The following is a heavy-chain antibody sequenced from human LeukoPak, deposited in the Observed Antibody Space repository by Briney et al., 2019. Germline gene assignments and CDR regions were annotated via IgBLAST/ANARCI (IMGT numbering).Heavy chain of an antibody. D-gene: IGHD1-26*01. J-gene: IGHJ6*02. Sequence: SLKVSCKASGGTFSSYAISWVRQAPGQGLEWMGGIIPIFGTANYAQKFQGRVTITADESTSTAYMELSSLRSEDTAVYYCARAQYSGSYCTSQYYYYYGMDVWGQGTTVTVSS. CDR2: IIPIFGTA. V-gene: IGHV1-69*01. CDR1: GGTFSSYA. CDR3: ARAQYSGSYCTSQYYYYYGMDV.